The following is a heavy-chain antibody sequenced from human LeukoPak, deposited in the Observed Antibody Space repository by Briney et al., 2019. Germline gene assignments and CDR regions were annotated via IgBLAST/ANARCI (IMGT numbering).Heavy chain of an antibody. Sequence: TGGSLRLSCAASGFTFSSYAMNWVRQAPGKGLEWVSLISDSGISTYYADSVRGRFTISRDNSKNTLYLQMNSLRADDSAVYYCARGKGSESGYDYFLDYWGQGTLVTVSS. CDR2: ISDSGIST. CDR3: ARGKGSESGYDYFLDY. V-gene: IGHV3-23*01. D-gene: IGHD5-12*01. CDR1: GFTFSSYA. J-gene: IGHJ4*02.